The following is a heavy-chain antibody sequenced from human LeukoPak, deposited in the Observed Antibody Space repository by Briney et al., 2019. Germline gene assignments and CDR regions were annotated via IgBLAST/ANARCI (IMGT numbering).Heavy chain of an antibody. D-gene: IGHD6-6*01. CDR2: INHSGST. J-gene: IGHJ4*02. CDR3: AREYSSSSCFDY. CDR1: GGSFSGYY. V-gene: IGHV4-34*01. Sequence: SETLSLTCAVYGGSFSGYYWSWIRQPPGKGLEWIGEINHSGSTNYNPSLKSRVTISVDTSKNQFSLKLSSVTAADTAVYYCAREYSSSSCFDYWGQGTLVTVSS.